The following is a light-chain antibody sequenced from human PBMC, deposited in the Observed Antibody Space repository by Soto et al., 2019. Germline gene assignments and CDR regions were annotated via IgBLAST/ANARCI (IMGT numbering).Light chain of an antibody. V-gene: IGLV2-14*03. J-gene: IGLJ1*01. CDR3: SSYTSSSTRGV. CDR1: SSDVGSYDY. Sequence: QSVLTQPASVSGSPGQSITFSCTGTSSDVGSYDYVSWHQQHPGKAPKLIIYDVNNRPSGVPSRFSGSKSGNTASLIISGLQAEDEADYYCSSYTSSSTRGVFGTGTKVTVL. CDR2: DVN.